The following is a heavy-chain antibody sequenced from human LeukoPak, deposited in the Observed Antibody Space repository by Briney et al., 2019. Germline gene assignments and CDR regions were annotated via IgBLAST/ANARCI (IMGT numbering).Heavy chain of an antibody. CDR1: GGSISSYY. V-gene: IGHV4-59*01. J-gene: IGHJ5*02. CDR2: IYYSGST. Sequence: SETLSLTCTVSGGSISSYYWSWIRQPPGKGLEWIGYIYYSGSTNYNPSLKSRVTISVDTSKNQFSLKLSSVTAADTAVYYCARVGSFIVATVENWFDPWGQGTLVTVSS. CDR3: ARVGSFIVATVENWFDP. D-gene: IGHD5-12*01.